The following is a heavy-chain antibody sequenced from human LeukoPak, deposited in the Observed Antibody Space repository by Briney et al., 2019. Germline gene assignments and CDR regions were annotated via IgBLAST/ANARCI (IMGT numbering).Heavy chain of an antibody. J-gene: IGHJ5*02. CDR2: IYYSGST. Sequence: SETLSLTCTVSGGSISSSSYYWGWIRQPPGKGREWIGSIYYSGSTYYNPSLKSRVTISVDTSKNQFSLKLSSVTAADTAVYYCARGGGGDWGDERGWFDPWGQGTLVTVSS. V-gene: IGHV4-39*07. CDR1: GGSISSSSYY. CDR3: ARGGGGDWGDERGWFDP. D-gene: IGHD2-21*02.